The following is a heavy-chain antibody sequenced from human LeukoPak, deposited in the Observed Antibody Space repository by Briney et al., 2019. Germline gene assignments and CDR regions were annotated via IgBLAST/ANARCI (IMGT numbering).Heavy chain of an antibody. CDR1: GFTFSSYS. Sequence: GGSLRLSCAASGFTFSSYSVIWVRQAPGEGLEWVSSMNTIGSYIYYADSVKGRFNISRDDADNSLYLQMNSLRAEDTAVYFCARLRRNSDRSGFYYYYDNWGQGTLVTVSS. J-gene: IGHJ4*02. CDR3: ARLRRNSDRSGFYYYYDN. V-gene: IGHV3-21*01. CDR2: MNTIGSYI. D-gene: IGHD3-22*01.